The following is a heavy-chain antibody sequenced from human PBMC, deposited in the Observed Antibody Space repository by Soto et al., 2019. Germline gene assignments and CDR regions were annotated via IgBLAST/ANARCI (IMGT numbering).Heavy chain of an antibody. CDR2: ISSNGGST. Sequence: GGSLRLSCSASGFTFSSYAMHWVRQAPGKGLEYVSAISSNGGSTYYADSVKGRFTISRDNSKNTLYLQMSSLRAEDTAVYYCVKAGAAAAGRARVWFDPWGQGTLVTVSS. D-gene: IGHD6-13*01. J-gene: IGHJ5*02. CDR3: VKAGAAAAGRARVWFDP. CDR1: GFTFSSYA. V-gene: IGHV3-64D*08.